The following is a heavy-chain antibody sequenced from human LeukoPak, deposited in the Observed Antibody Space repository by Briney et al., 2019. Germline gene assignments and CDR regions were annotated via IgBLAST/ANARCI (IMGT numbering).Heavy chain of an antibody. J-gene: IGHJ6*03. Sequence: ASVKVSCKASGYTFTSYGISWVRQAPGQGLEWMGWISAYNGNTNYAQKLQGRVTMTTGTSTSTAYMELRSLRSDDTAVYYCARDHAPYYDFWSGYYWGTQNYYYYYMDVWGKGTTVTVSS. CDR2: ISAYNGNT. V-gene: IGHV1-18*01. CDR3: ARDHAPYYDFWSGYYWGTQNYYYYYMDV. CDR1: GYTFTSYG. D-gene: IGHD3-3*01.